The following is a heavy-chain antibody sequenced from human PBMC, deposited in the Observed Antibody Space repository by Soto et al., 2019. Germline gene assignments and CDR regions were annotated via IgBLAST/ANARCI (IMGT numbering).Heavy chain of an antibody. J-gene: IGHJ4*02. CDR2: ISAYNGNT. CDR1: GYTLTSYG. Sequence: ASVKVSCKASGYTLTSYGISWVRQAPGQGLEWMGWISAYNGNTNYAQKLQGRVTMTTDTSTSTAYMELRSLRSDDTAVYYCARDTSYDILTGFFDYWGQGTLVTVSS. D-gene: IGHD3-9*01. CDR3: ARDTSYDILTGFFDY. V-gene: IGHV1-18*01.